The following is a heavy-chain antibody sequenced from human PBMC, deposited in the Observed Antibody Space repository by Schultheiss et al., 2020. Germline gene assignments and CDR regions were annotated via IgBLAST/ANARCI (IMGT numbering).Heavy chain of an antibody. CDR2: ISAYNGNT. J-gene: IGHJ5*02. Sequence: ASVKVSCKASGYTFASYDINWVRQAPGQGLEWMGWISAYNGNTNYAQKFQGRVTITADKSTSTAYMELSSLRSDDTAVYYCARGGSSSGWTRYNWFDPWGQGTLVTVSS. CDR3: ARGGSSSGWTRYNWFDP. CDR1: GYTFASYD. V-gene: IGHV1-18*01. D-gene: IGHD6-19*01.